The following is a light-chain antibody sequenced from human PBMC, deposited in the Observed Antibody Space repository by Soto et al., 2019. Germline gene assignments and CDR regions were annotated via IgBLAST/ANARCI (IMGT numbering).Light chain of an antibody. J-gene: IGKJ3*01. CDR2: AAS. V-gene: IGKV1-27*01. CDR1: QGIRNF. Sequence: IQITQSPTSLPASLGERVTITDRASQGIRNFVAWYQQKPGKAPKLLIYAASTLQSGVPSRFSGSGSVTDFTLTITSLQPEDVATSSCQKYSSVPVFGPGTKVEIK. CDR3: QKYSSVPV.